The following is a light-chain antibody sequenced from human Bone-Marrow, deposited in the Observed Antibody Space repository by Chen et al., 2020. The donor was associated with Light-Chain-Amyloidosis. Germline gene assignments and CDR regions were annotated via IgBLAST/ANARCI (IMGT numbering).Light chain of an antibody. CDR3: QQGFSTPKT. J-gene: IGKJ1*01. Sequence: DIQMTQSPSSLSASVGDRVTITCRASQNIKSFLNWYQQKPGEAPKVLVYAASSLQSGVPSRFSASASGTDFSLTISSLQPEDFATYYCQQGFSTPKTFGQGTKVEIE. CDR1: QNIKSF. CDR2: AAS. V-gene: IGKV1-39*01.